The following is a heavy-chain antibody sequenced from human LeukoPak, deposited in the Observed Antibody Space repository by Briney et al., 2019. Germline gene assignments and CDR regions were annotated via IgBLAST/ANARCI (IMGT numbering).Heavy chain of an antibody. Sequence: GGSLRLSCAASGFTFSSYAMSWVRQAPGKGLEWVSGISGSGSKTYNADYVKGRFTISRDNSKNTLYLQMNSLRAEDTAIYYCAKDPLDYWGQGTLVTVSS. J-gene: IGHJ4*02. CDR2: ISGSGSKT. V-gene: IGHV3-23*01. CDR3: AKDPLDY. CDR1: GFTFSSYA.